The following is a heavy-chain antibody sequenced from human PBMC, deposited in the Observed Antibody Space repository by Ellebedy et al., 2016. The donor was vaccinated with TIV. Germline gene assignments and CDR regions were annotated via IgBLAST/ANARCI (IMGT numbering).Heavy chain of an antibody. CDR3: SSLYDFWSNYPKDDY. CDR1: GFTFSDST. Sequence: GGSLRLXCAASGFTFSDSTISWVRQASGKGLEWVGRIRSKPNTYATAYGASVKGRFTISRDDSKNTAFLLMNSLQTDDTAVYYCSSLYDFWSNYPKDDYWGQGTLVTVSS. D-gene: IGHD3-3*01. CDR2: IRSKPNTYAT. J-gene: IGHJ4*02. V-gene: IGHV3-73*01.